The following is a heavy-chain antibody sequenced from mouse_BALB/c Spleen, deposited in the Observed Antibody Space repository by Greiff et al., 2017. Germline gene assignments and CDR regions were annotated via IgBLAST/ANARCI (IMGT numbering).Heavy chain of an antibody. D-gene: IGHD1-1*01. Sequence: VQLKESGAELVKPGASVKLSCTASGFNIKDTYMHWVKQRPEQGLEWIGRIDPANGNTKYDPKFQGKATITADTSSNTAYLQLSSLTSEDTAVYYCARLLLGDYWGQGTSVTVSS. CDR3: ARLLLGDY. V-gene: IGHV14-3*02. CDR2: IDPANGNT. CDR1: GFNIKDTY. J-gene: IGHJ4*01.